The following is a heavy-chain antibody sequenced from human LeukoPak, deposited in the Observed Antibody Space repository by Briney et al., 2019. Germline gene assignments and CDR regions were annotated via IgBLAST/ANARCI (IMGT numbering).Heavy chain of an antibody. V-gene: IGHV3-23*01. CDR3: AKDGSPPAKSPHDAFDI. D-gene: IGHD1-1*01. CDR1: GFTLCSYA. Sequence: PGGSLRLPCGASGFTLCSYALSWGRQAPGKGVGWGSAFSGSGGSTYYADSVKGRFTISRDNSKNTLYLQMNSLRAEDTAVYYCAKDGSPPAKSPHDAFDIWGQGTMVTVSS. CDR2: FSGSGGST. J-gene: IGHJ3*02.